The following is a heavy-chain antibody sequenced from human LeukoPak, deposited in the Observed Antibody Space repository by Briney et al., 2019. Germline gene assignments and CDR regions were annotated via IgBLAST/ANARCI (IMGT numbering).Heavy chain of an antibody. CDR1: GFTFSSHE. CDR3: TRELQASGFDP. D-gene: IGHD6-19*01. V-gene: IGHV3-48*03. J-gene: IGHJ5*02. Sequence: PGGSLRLSCAASGFTFSSHEMNWVRQAPGKGLEWVSYISRRGDTTHYADSVKGRFTISRDNARNSLHLQMNNLRVEDTSIYYCTRELQASGFDPWGQGTLVTVSS. CDR2: ISRRGDTT.